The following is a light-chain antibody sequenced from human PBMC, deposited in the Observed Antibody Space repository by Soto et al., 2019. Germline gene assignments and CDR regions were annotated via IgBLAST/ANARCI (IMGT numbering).Light chain of an antibody. CDR1: QSVSSSY. CDR2: GAS. CDR3: QQYGSSLLT. V-gene: IGKV3-20*01. J-gene: IGKJ4*01. Sequence: EIVLTQSPGTLYLSPGERATLSCRASQSVSSSYLAWYQQKPGQAPRLLIYGASSRATGIPDRFSGSGSGTDFTLTISRLEPEDFAGYYCQQYGSSLLTFGGGTKVEIK.